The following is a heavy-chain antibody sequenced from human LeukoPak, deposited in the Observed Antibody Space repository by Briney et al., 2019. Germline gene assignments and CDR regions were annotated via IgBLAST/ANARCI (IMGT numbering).Heavy chain of an antibody. CDR2: IHEDGSDE. CDR3: ARRFWGLDY. CDR1: GFTFSSHW. Sequence: GGSLRLSCAASGFTFSSHWMNWVRQAPGKGLEWVANIHEDGSDEYYVDSVKGRFTVSRDNAKNSLYLQMNSLRAEDTAVYYCARRFWGLDYWGQGTLVTVSS. D-gene: IGHD3-16*01. V-gene: IGHV3-7*02. J-gene: IGHJ4*02.